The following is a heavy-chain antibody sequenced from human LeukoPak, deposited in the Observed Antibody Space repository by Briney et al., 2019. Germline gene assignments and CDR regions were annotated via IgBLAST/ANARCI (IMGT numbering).Heavy chain of an antibody. D-gene: IGHD3-22*01. Sequence: ASVKLSRKASGYTFTGYYMHWVRQAPGQGLEWMGWINPNSGGTHYAQTFQGRVTMTRDTSITTAYMELSSLRSDDTAVYYCAKAVKVDDTSGYYGVFDYWGQGTLVTVSS. J-gene: IGHJ4*02. V-gene: IGHV1-2*02. CDR1: GYTFTGYY. CDR2: INPNSGGT. CDR3: AKAVKVDDTSGYYGVFDY.